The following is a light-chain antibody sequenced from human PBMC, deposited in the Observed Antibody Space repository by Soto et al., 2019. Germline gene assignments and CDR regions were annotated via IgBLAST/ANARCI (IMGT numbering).Light chain of an antibody. CDR1: SSDIGDYNY. V-gene: IGLV2-14*03. CDR3: SSYTRRNSVI. CDR2: DVS. Sequence: QSALTQPASVSGSPGQSITISCTGTSSDIGDYNYVCWYQHHPGKAPKLLISDVSNRPSGVSNRFSGSKSDNTASLTISGLQAEDEADYYCSSYTRRNSVIFGGGTKVTVL. J-gene: IGLJ2*01.